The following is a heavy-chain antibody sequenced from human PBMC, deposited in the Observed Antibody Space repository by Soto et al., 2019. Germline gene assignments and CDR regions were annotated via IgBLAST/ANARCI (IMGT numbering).Heavy chain of an antibody. D-gene: IGHD2-8*01. V-gene: IGHV3-23*01. CDR1: GFTFSSYA. CDR3: AKVPPRYCTNGVCYYFDY. J-gene: IGHJ4*02. Sequence: PGGSLRLSCAASGFTFSSYAMSWVRQAPGKGLEWVSAISGSGGSTYYADSVKGRFTISRDNSKNTLYLQMNSRRAEDTAVYYCAKVPPRYCTNGVCYYFDYWGQGTLVTVSS. CDR2: ISGSGGST.